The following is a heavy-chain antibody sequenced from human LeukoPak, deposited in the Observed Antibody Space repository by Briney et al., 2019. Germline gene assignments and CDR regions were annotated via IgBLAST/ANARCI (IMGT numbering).Heavy chain of an antibody. CDR2: ISGSGGST. CDR3: AKDPGYYDSSGYHPSYFDY. V-gene: IGHV3-23*01. D-gene: IGHD3-22*01. J-gene: IGHJ4*02. Sequence: GGSLRLSCAASGFTFSSYVMSWVRQAPGKGLECVSLISGSGGSTFYADSVKGRFTISRDNSKNTLYLQMNSLRAEDTAVYYCAKDPGYYDSSGYHPSYFDYWGQGTLVTVSS. CDR1: GFTFSSYV.